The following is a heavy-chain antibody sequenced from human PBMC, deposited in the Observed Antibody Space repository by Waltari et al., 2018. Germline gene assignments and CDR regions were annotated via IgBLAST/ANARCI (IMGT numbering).Heavy chain of an antibody. V-gene: IGHV4-39*01. CDR1: GGSISSSSYY. CDR2: IYYSGST. Sequence: QLQLQESGPGLVKPSETLSLTCTVSGGSISSSSYYWGWIRQPPGKGLEWIGSIYYSGSTYYNPSLKSRVTISVDTSKNQFSLKLSSVTAADTAVYYCARHGGFKQWLVLFDYWGQGTLVTVSS. J-gene: IGHJ4*02. D-gene: IGHD6-19*01. CDR3: ARHGGFKQWLVLFDY.